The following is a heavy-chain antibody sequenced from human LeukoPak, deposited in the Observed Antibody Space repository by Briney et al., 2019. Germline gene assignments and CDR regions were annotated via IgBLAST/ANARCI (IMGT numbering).Heavy chain of an antibody. CDR3: ATEDYSSGWPYLFDY. Sequence: ASVKVSCKVSGYTLTELSMHWVRQAPGKGLEWMGCFDPEDGETIYAQKFQGRVTMTEDTSTDTAYMELSSLRSEDTAVYYCATEDYSSGWPYLFDYWGQGTLVTVSS. D-gene: IGHD6-19*01. CDR2: FDPEDGET. J-gene: IGHJ4*02. V-gene: IGHV1-24*01. CDR1: GYTLTELS.